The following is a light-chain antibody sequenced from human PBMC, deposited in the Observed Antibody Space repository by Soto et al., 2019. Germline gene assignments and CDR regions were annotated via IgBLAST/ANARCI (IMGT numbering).Light chain of an antibody. CDR1: SSDVGSYNL. CDR2: EGS. J-gene: IGLJ2*01. CDR3: CSYAGGGVV. Sequence: QSALTQPASVSGSPGQSITISCTGTSSDVGSYNLVSWYQQHPGKAPKLMIYEGSKRPSGISNRFSGSKSGNTASLTISGLQAEDEADYHCCSYAGGGVVFGGGTKLTVL. V-gene: IGLV2-23*01.